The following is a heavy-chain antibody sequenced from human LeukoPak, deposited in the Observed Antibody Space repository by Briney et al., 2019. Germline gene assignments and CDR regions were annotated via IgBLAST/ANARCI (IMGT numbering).Heavy chain of an antibody. J-gene: IGHJ4*02. D-gene: IGHD1-14*01. CDR2: ISNSGGTT. Sequence: AXXFTXXSYAMSWVRQAPGKGXEWVSTISNSGGTTYYADSVKGRFTISRXDYENTVYMQMNSLRAEETAVYYXAQATVYLLWGQGTLVTVSS. CDR1: XFTXXSYA. CDR3: AQATVYLL. V-gene: IGHV3-23*01.